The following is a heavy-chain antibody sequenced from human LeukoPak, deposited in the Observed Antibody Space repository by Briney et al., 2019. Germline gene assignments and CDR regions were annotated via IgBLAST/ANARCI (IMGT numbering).Heavy chain of an antibody. Sequence: PSETLSLTCTVSGGSISSSSYYWGWIRQPPGKGLEWIGSIYYSGSTYYNPSLKSRVTISVDTSKNQFSLKLSSVTAADTAVYYCARGPLDYDILTGYTISPIDYWGQGTLVTVSS. V-gene: IGHV4-39*07. CDR3: ARGPLDYDILTGYTISPIDY. CDR1: GGSISSSSYY. CDR2: IYYSGST. J-gene: IGHJ4*02. D-gene: IGHD3-9*01.